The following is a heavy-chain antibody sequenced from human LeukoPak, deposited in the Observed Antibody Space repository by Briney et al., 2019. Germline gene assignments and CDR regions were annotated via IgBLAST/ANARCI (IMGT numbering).Heavy chain of an antibody. CDR3: ARRTGSIYYFDY. Sequence: GASVKVSCKASGGTFISYAISWVRQAPGQGLEWMGRIIPILGIANYAQKFQGRVTITADKSTSTAYMELSSLRSEDTAVYYCARRTGSIYYFDYWGQGTLVTVSS. J-gene: IGHJ4*02. CDR1: GGTFISYA. CDR2: IIPILGIA. D-gene: IGHD1/OR15-1a*01. V-gene: IGHV1-69*04.